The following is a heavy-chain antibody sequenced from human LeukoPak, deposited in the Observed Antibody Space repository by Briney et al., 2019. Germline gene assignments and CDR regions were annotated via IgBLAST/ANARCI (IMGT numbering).Heavy chain of an antibody. V-gene: IGHV4-30-2*01. Sequence: SETLSLTCAVSGGSISSGGYSWSWIRQPPGKGLEWIGYIYHSGSTYYNPSLKSRVTISVDRSKNQFSLKLSSVTAADTAVYYCARVDTAMVSQAFDIWGQGTMVTVSS. CDR3: ARVDTAMVSQAFDI. CDR2: IYHSGST. D-gene: IGHD5-18*01. J-gene: IGHJ3*02. CDR1: GGSISSGGYS.